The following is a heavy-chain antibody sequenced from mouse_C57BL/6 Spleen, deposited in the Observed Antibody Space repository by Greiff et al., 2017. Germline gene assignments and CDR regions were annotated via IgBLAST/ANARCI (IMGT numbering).Heavy chain of an antibody. D-gene: IGHD1-1*01. CDR1: GYTFTSYW. CDR3: AGLTYGSYYFDY. Sequence: QVQLQPPGAELVKPGASVKLSCKASGYTFTSYWMHWVKQRPGQGLEWIGMIHPNSGSTNYNEKFKSKATLTVDKSSSTAYMQLSSLTSEDSAVYYCAGLTYGSYYFDYWGQGTTLTVSS. V-gene: IGHV1-64*01. CDR2: IHPNSGST. J-gene: IGHJ2*01.